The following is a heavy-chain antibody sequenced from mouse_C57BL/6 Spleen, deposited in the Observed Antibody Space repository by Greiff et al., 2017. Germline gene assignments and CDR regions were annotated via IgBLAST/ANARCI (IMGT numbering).Heavy chain of an antibody. CDR3: ARNAPYYYGSSYGYFDV. CDR2: IWSGGST. CDR1: GFSLTSYG. D-gene: IGHD1-1*01. V-gene: IGHV2-2*01. J-gene: IGHJ1*03. Sequence: VKLMESGPGLVQPSQSLSITCTVSGFSLTSYGVHWVRQSPGKGLEWLGVIWSGGSTDYNAAFISRLSISKDNSKSQVFFKMNSLQADDTAIYYCARNAPYYYGSSYGYFDVWGTGTTVTVSS.